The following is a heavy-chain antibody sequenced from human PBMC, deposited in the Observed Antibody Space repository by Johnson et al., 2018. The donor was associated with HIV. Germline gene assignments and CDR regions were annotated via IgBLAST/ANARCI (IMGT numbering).Heavy chain of an antibody. CDR1: GFTFSNYA. D-gene: IGHD2-21*02. V-gene: IGHV3-30*04. Sequence: QVQLVESGGGVVQPGRSLRLSCAASGFTFSNYAMHWVRQAPGKGLEWVALISYDGSTKYYVDSVKGRFTVSRANSKNTLYLQMNRLRAEDTAVYYCARVRYSIVVVTWDAFDIWGQGTMVSVSS. CDR2: ISYDGSTK. J-gene: IGHJ3*02. CDR3: ARVRYSIVVVTWDAFDI.